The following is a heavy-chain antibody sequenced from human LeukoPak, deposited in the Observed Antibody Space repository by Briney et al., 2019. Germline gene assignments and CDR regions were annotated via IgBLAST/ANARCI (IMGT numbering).Heavy chain of an antibody. CDR3: AIEGDYYDSSDYPTN. J-gene: IGHJ4*02. V-gene: IGHV1-46*01. D-gene: IGHD3-22*01. CDR1: AYTLTTYY. CDR2: IHPGGGNT. Sequence: ASVKVSCKPSAYTLTTYYMHWVRQPAKQVLEWMGIIHPGGGNTSYAQKFQDRVTITTDTSTRTAYMALSSLRSEDRGVYYCAIEGDYYDSSDYPTNWGQGTLVNVSS.